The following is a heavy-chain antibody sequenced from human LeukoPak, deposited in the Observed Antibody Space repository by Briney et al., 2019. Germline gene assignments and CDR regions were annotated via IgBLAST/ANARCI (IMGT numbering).Heavy chain of an antibody. Sequence: SGGSLRLSCTASGFTFGDYAMSWFRQAPGKGLEWVGFIRSKAYGGTTEYAAPVKGRFTISRDDSKSIAYLQMNSLKTEDTAVYYCTRGKGDQGWYWGQGTLVTVSS. V-gene: IGHV3-49*03. CDR3: TRGKGDQGWY. D-gene: IGHD2-15*01. CDR2: IRSKAYGGTT. J-gene: IGHJ4*02. CDR1: GFTFGDYA.